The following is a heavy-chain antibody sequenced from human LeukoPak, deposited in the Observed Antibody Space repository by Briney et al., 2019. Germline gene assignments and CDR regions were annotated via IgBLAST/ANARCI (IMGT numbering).Heavy chain of an antibody. CDR3: AKDGYCTSTRCYPNHFDS. CDR1: GFIFSHYG. J-gene: IGHJ4*02. V-gene: IGHV3-30*18. CDR2: TSNDGSNQ. Sequence: GGSLRLSCAASGFIFSHYGMHWVRQAPSKGLEWVALTSNDGSNQYYADSVKGRFTISRDNSKNTLYLQMNSLRADDTAVYYCAKDGYCTSTRCYPNHFDSWGQGTLVTVSS. D-gene: IGHD2-2*03.